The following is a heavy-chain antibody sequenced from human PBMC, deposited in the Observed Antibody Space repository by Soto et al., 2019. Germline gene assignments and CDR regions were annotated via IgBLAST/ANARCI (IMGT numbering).Heavy chain of an antibody. CDR1: GYTFTSYA. V-gene: IGHV1-3*01. D-gene: IGHD1-26*01. CDR3: ARRYSGSYFPIYYYVMDV. Sequence: ASVKVSCKASGYTFTSYAMHWVRQAPGQRLEWMGWINAGNGNTKYSQKFQGRVTITRDTSISTAYMELSRLRSDDTAVYYCARRYSGSYFPIYYYVMDVWGQGSKVTVSS. CDR2: INAGNGNT. J-gene: IGHJ6*02.